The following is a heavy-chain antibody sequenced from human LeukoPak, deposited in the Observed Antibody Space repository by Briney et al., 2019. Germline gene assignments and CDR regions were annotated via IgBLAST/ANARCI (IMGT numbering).Heavy chain of an antibody. J-gene: IGHJ4*02. CDR3: ARLTQITAWYIHY. CDR1: GASISSTTYY. D-gene: IGHD4-23*01. CDR2: VYYSGGT. V-gene: IGHV4-61*05. Sequence: SETLSFTCTVSGASISSTTYYWSWIRQPPGKGLEWIGQVYYSGGTNYNPSLKSRVSISVDTPKNQLSLKLSSVTAADTAVYYCARLTQITAWYIHYWGQGTLVTVSS.